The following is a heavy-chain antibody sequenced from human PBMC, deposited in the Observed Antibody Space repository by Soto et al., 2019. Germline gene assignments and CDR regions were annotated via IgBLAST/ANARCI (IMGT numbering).Heavy chain of an antibody. CDR2: IDPSDSYS. Sequence: EVQLVQSGAEVKKPGESLRISCKVSGHSFTTYWISWVRQMPGKGLEWMGRIDPSDSYSNYSPSFQGHVTISADMSISTAYVQWSSLKASDTAMYYCVRHRNGFDPWGQGTLVTVSS. V-gene: IGHV5-10-1*01. J-gene: IGHJ5*02. CDR3: VRHRNGFDP. CDR1: GHSFTTYW.